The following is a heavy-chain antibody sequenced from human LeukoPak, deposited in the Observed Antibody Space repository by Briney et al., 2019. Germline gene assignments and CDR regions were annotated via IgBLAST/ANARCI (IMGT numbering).Heavy chain of an antibody. Sequence: GGPLKLPCGPCGFPLSRPSMLGLRHASGKAVEGVGRMRRKDKSYATAYAASVKGRFTISRDDSKNTAYLQMSSLKTEDTAVYYCTPSLDDILTGSDYWGQGTLVTVSS. J-gene: IGHJ4*02. V-gene: IGHV3-73*01. CDR3: TPSLDDILTGSDY. D-gene: IGHD3-9*01. CDR2: MRRKDKSYAT. CDR1: GFPLSRPS.